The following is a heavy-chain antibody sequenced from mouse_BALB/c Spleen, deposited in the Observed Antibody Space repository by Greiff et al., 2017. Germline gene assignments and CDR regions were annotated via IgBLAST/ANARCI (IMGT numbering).Heavy chain of an antibody. Sequence: EVQLVESGGGLVQPGGSRKLSCAASGFTFSDYGMAWVRQAPGKGPEWVAFISNLAYSIYYADTVTGRFTISRENAKNTLYLEMSSLRSEDTAMYYCARDTRDAMDYWGQGTSVTVSS. V-gene: IGHV5-15*02. D-gene: IGHD3-3*01. J-gene: IGHJ4*01. CDR3: ARDTRDAMDY. CDR1: GFTFSDYG. CDR2: ISNLAYSI.